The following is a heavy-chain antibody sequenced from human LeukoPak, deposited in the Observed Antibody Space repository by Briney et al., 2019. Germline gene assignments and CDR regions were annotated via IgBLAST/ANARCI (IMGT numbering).Heavy chain of an antibody. V-gene: IGHV1-46*01. D-gene: IGHD6-13*01. Sequence: ASVKVSCKASGYTFTSYGISWVRQAPGQGLEWMGIINPSGGSTSYAQKFQGRVTMTRDTSTSTVYMELSSLRSEDTAVYYCARGTAAGLGYWGQGTLVTVSS. CDR1: GYTFTSYG. CDR2: INPSGGST. CDR3: ARGTAAGLGY. J-gene: IGHJ4*02.